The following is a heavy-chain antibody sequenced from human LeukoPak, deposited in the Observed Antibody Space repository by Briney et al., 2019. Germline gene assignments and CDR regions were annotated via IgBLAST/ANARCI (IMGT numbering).Heavy chain of an antibody. J-gene: IGHJ4*02. D-gene: IGHD3-22*01. Sequence: PGGSLRLSCAASGFTFSSYNMNWVRQAPGKGLEWVSSISSSSSYIYYADSVKGRFTISRDNAKNSLYLQMNSLRAEDTAVYYCARMGGDYYDSPVDYYFDYWGQGTLVTVSS. CDR3: ARMGGDYYDSPVDYYFDY. CDR1: GFTFSSYN. CDR2: ISSSSSYI. V-gene: IGHV3-21*01.